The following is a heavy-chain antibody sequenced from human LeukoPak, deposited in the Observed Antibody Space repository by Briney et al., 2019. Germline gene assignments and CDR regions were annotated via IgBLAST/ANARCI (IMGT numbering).Heavy chain of an antibody. J-gene: IGHJ3*02. V-gene: IGHV4-59*01. Sequence: SETLSLTCTVSGGSISSYYWSWIRQPPGKGLEWIGYIYYSGSTNCNPSLKSRVTISVDTSKNQLSLKLSSVTAADTAVYYCARVGPIAARRDAFDIWGQGTMVTVSS. D-gene: IGHD6-6*01. CDR1: GGSISSYY. CDR2: IYYSGST. CDR3: ARVGPIAARRDAFDI.